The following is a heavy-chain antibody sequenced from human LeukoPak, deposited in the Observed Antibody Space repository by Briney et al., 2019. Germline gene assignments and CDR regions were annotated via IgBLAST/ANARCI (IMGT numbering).Heavy chain of an antibody. V-gene: IGHV3-53*01. D-gene: IGHD3-16*01. J-gene: IGHJ3*02. CDR3: ARDPASSGLAAFEI. CDR1: GFTVSSNY. CDR2: IYSGGRGTT. Sequence: GGSLRLSCAASGFTVSSNYMSWVRQAPGKGLEWVSVIYSGGRGTTYSADSVKGGFTISRDNSKNTVYLQMNSLRAEDAAVYYCARDPASSGLAAFEIWGQGTMVTVSS.